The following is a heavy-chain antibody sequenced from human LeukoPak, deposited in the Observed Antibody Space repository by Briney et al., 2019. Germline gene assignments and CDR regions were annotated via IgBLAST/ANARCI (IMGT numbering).Heavy chain of an antibody. J-gene: IGHJ5*02. CDR1: GFTFSSYW. V-gene: IGHV3-30*03. CDR2: ISYDGNNK. Sequence: GGSLRLSCAASGFTFSSYWMSWVRQAPGKGLEWVAVISYDGNNKYYTDSVKGRFTISRDTSKNTLYLQMNTLRAEDTAVYYCARDASNRFDPWGQGTLVIVSS. CDR3: ARDASNRFDP.